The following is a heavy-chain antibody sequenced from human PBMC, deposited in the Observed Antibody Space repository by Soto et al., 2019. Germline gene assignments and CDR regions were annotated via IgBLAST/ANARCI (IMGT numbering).Heavy chain of an antibody. D-gene: IGHD6-6*01. CDR3: ARRTLTEYSSSSCSFDI. CDR1: GYTFTSYD. CDR2: MNPNSGNT. V-gene: IGHV1-8*01. J-gene: IGHJ3*02. Sequence: QVQLVQSGAEVKKPGASVKVSCKASGYTFTSYDINWVRQATGQGLEWMGWMNPNSGNTGYAQKFQGRVTMTRNTSISTAYMELSSLRSEDTAVYYCARRTLTEYSSSSCSFDIWGQGTMVTVSS.